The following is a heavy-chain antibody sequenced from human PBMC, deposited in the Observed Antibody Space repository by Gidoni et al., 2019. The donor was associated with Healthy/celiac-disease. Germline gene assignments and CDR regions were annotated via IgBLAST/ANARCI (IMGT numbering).Heavy chain of an antibody. Sequence: QVQLVQSGAEVKKPGASVKVSCKASGYTFTSYYMHWVRQAPGQGLEWMGIINPSGGSTSYAQKFQGRVTMTRDTSTSTVYMELSSLRSEDTAVYYCARGCGADSSGYSPYNWFDPWGQGTLVTVSS. CDR1: GYTFTSYY. CDR3: ARGCGADSSGYSPYNWFDP. CDR2: INPSGGST. V-gene: IGHV1-46*01. J-gene: IGHJ5*02. D-gene: IGHD3-22*01.